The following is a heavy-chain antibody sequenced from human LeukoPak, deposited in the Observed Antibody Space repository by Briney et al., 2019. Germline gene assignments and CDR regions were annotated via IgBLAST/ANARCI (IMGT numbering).Heavy chain of an antibody. D-gene: IGHD6-6*01. CDR3: ARGGRYSSSAPMDV. CDR2: ISYDGSNK. J-gene: IGHJ6*03. V-gene: IGHV3-30-3*01. Sequence: GGSLRLSCAASGFTFSSYAMHWVRQAPGKGLEWVAVISYDGSNKYYADSVKGRFTISRDNSKNTLYLQMNSLRAEDTAVYYCARGGRYSSSAPMDVWGKGTTVTVSS. CDR1: GFTFSSYA.